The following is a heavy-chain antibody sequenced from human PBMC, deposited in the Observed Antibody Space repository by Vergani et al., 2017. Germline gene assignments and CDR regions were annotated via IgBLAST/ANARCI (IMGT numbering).Heavy chain of an antibody. V-gene: IGHV1-69*18. CDR3: ARGYFPQWFGAHNYGMDV. J-gene: IGHJ6*02. CDR2: IIPIFGTA. D-gene: IGHD3-10*01. CDR1: GGTFSSYA. Sequence: QVQLVQSGAEVKKPGSSVKVSCKASGGTFSSYASSWVRQAPGQGLEWMGRIIPIFGTANYAQKFQGRVTITADESTSTAYMELSSLRSEDTAVYYCARGYFPQWFGAHNYGMDVWGQGTTVTVSS.